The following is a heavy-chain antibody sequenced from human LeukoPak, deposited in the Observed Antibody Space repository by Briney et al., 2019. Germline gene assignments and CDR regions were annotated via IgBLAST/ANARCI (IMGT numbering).Heavy chain of an antibody. J-gene: IGHJ6*02. CDR1: GGSISSGGYY. D-gene: IGHD4-17*01. CDR2: IYYSGST. V-gene: IGHV4-31*03. Sequence: PSQTLSLTCTVSGGSISSGGYYWSWIRQHPGKGLEWIGYIYYSGSTYYNPFLKSRVTISVDTSKNQFSLKLSSVTAADTAVYYCARLVQSTVTTIGYYYYGMDVWGQGTTVTVSS. CDR3: ARLVQSTVTTIGYYYYGMDV.